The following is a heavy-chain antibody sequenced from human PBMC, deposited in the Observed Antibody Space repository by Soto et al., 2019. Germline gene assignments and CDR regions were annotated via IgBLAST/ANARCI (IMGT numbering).Heavy chain of an antibody. CDR1: GFTFSSYA. Sequence: GGSLRLSCAASGFTFSSYAMHWVRQAPGKGLEWVAVISYDGSNKYYADSVKGRFTISRDNSKNTLYLQMNSLRAEDTAVYYCARDKRDLRFLEWWYYYDYWGQGSLVTVSS. CDR3: ARDKRDLRFLEWWYYYDY. CDR2: ISYDGSNK. V-gene: IGHV3-30-3*01. D-gene: IGHD3-3*01. J-gene: IGHJ4*02.